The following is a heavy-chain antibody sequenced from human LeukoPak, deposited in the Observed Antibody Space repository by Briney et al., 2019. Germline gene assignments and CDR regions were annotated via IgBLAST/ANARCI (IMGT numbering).Heavy chain of an antibody. Sequence: SETLSLTCDVSGGSISNSNWWSWVRQPPGMGLEWIGEIYHSGSTIYNPSLKSRVTISVDKSKNHFSLKLTSLTAADTAVYYCAGDRHDGMDYWGQGTLVTVSS. D-gene: IGHD5-24*01. J-gene: IGHJ4*02. CDR3: AGDRHDGMDY. CDR2: IYHSGST. V-gene: IGHV4-4*02. CDR1: GGSISNSNW.